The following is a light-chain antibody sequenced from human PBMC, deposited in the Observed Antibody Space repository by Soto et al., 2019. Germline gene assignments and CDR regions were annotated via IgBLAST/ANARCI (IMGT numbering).Light chain of an antibody. V-gene: IGKV3-15*01. CDR3: QQCRNWPLT. CDR1: QNGYNN. Sequence: EIGMTQSPATLSVSPGEGATLSCKASQNGYNNLAWYQQRPGQPPRLLIYYASTRATGISARFSGSGYGTEFTLTFSSLQSEDFAVYFCQQCRNWPLTFGGGTKVEIK. CDR2: YAS. J-gene: IGKJ4*01.